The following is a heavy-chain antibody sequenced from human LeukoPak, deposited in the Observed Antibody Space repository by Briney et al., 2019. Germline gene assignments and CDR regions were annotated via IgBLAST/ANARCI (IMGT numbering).Heavy chain of an antibody. CDR2: IRFDGSNN. D-gene: IGHD5-18*01. CDR1: GFTFGSYG. CDR3: AKDEHTYGERVAFDL. V-gene: IGHV3-30*02. Sequence: PGGSLRLSCVASGFTFGSYGMHWVRQAPGKGVEWVAFIRFDGSNNYSEDTVKGRSTISRDNSKNTLNLQMNSLSPEDTAVYYCAKDEHTYGERVAFDLWGQGTIVSVSS. J-gene: IGHJ3*01.